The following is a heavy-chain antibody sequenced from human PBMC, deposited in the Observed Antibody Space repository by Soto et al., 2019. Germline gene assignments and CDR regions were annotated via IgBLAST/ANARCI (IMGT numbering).Heavy chain of an antibody. CDR1: GGTFSSYT. CDR2: IIPILGIA. Sequence: SVKVSCKASGGTFSSYTISWVRQAPGQGLEWMGRIIPILGIANYAQKFQGRVTITADKSTSTAYMELSSLRSEDTAVYYCARDLGYCTNGVCYSPHNWFDPWGQGTLVTVSS. J-gene: IGHJ5*02. CDR3: ARDLGYCTNGVCYSPHNWFDP. D-gene: IGHD2-8*01. V-gene: IGHV1-69*02.